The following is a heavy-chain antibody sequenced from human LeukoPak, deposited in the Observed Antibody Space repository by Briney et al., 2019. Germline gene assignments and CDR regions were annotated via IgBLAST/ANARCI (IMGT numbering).Heavy chain of an antibody. D-gene: IGHD3-3*01. CDR2: INYSGST. CDR1: GDSISSSSYF. Sequence: SETLSLTCSVSGDSISSSSYFWGWLRQPPGKGLEWIGSINYSGSTYYNPSLKSRVAISVDTSRNQFSLKLSSVSAADTAVYYCARTYDFWSGQIDYWGQGTLVTVSS. CDR3: ARTYDFWSGQIDY. V-gene: IGHV4-39*01. J-gene: IGHJ4*02.